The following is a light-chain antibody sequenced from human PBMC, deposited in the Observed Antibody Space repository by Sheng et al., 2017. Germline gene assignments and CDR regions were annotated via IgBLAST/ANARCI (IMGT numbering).Light chain of an antibody. CDR3: YSTDNSGDHWV. CDR2: EDS. V-gene: IGLV3-10*01. Sequence: YELTQPPSASVSPGQTARITYSGDALSNKYAYWYHQKSGQAPVVVIYEDSKRPSVIPERFSGSSSGTMATLTISGAQVEDEGDYYCYSTDNSGDHWVFGGGDQVDRP. CDR1: ALSNKY. J-gene: IGLJ3*02.